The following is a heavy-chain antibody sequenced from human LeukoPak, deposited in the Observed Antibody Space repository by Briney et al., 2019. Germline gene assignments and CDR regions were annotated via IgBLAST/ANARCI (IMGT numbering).Heavy chain of an antibody. CDR2: INHSGST. J-gene: IGHJ6*02. Sequence: PSETLSLTCAVYAGSFSGYYWRWIRQPPGKGLEWIGEINHSGSTNYNPSLKSRVTISVDTSKNQFSLKLSSVTAADTAVYYCAREARYCSSTSCYHIHSYYYGMDVWGQGTTVTVSS. CDR1: AGSFSGYY. V-gene: IGHV4-34*01. D-gene: IGHD2-2*01. CDR3: AREARYCSSTSCYHIHSYYYGMDV.